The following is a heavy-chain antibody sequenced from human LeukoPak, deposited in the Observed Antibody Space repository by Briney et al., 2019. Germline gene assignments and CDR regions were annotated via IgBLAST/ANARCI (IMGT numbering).Heavy chain of an antibody. CDR1: GFTFSSYA. V-gene: IGHV3-23*01. Sequence: GGSLRLSCAASGFTFSSYAMSWVRQAPGKGLEWVSAISGSGGSTYYADSVKGRFTISRDNSKNTLYLQMNSLRAEDTAVYYCAKDRIFGVVIDYYFDYRGQGTLVTVSS. CDR2: ISGSGGST. D-gene: IGHD3-3*01. CDR3: AKDRIFGVVIDYYFDY. J-gene: IGHJ4*02.